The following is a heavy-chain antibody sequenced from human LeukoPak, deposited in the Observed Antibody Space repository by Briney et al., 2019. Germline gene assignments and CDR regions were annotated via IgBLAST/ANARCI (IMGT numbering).Heavy chain of an antibody. D-gene: IGHD2-21*01. CDR2: INWNGGST. V-gene: IGHV3-20*01. CDR1: GFTFSSYA. Sequence: PGGSLRLPCAASGFTFSSYAVSWVRQAPGKGLEWVSGINWNGGSTGYADSVKGRFTISRDNAKNSLYLQMNSLRAEDTALYHCARDPYSVIAAAPGYMDVWGKGTTVTVSS. CDR3: ARDPYSVIAAAPGYMDV. J-gene: IGHJ6*03.